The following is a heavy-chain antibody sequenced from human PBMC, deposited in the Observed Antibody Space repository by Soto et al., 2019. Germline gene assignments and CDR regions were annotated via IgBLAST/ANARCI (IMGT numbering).Heavy chain of an antibody. Sequence: QVQQVQSGAEVKRPGASAKVSCKASGYTFTSYGFSWVRQAPGQGLEWMGWISAYDGSTSYAQRFQGRVTMTTDTSTSTAYMELKSLRSDDTAVYYCARHNSQWPNWFDPWGQGTLVTVSS. V-gene: IGHV1-18*01. D-gene: IGHD1-1*01. CDR2: ISAYDGST. CDR3: ARHNSQWPNWFDP. J-gene: IGHJ5*02. CDR1: GYTFTSYG.